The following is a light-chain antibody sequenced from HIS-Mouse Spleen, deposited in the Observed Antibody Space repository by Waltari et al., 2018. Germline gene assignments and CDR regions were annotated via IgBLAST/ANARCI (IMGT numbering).Light chain of an antibody. Sequence: QSALTQPPSASGSPGQSVTISCTGTSSDVGGYNYVSWYQQHPGKAPNLMIYEVSKRPSGFPGRFSGSKSGNTASLTVSGLQAEDEADYYCSSYAGSNNYVFGTGTKVTVL. CDR3: SSYAGSNNYV. J-gene: IGLJ1*01. V-gene: IGLV2-8*01. CDR1: SSDVGGYNY. CDR2: EVS.